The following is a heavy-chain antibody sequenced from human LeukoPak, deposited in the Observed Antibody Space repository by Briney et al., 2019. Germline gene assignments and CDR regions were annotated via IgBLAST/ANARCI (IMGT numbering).Heavy chain of an antibody. J-gene: IGHJ4*02. V-gene: IGHV3-11*04. Sequence: GGSLRLSCAASGFTFSDYYVSWIRQAPGKGLEWVSYISSSGSTMYYADSVKGRFTISRDNAKNSLYLQMNSLRAEDTAVYYCARGDIVVVPAAMDYWGQGALVTVSS. D-gene: IGHD2-2*01. CDR1: GFTFSDYY. CDR2: ISSSGSTM. CDR3: ARGDIVVVPAAMDY.